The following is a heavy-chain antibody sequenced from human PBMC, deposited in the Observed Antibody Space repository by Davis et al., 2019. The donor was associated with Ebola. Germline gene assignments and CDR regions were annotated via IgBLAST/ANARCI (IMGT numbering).Heavy chain of an antibody. CDR2: ISYDGSNK. CDR3: ARDRTISGMDV. V-gene: IGHV3-30-3*01. CDR1: GFTFSSYA. J-gene: IGHJ6*02. Sequence: GESLKISCAASGFTFSSYAMHWVRQAPGKGLEWVAVISYDGSNKYYADSVKGRFTISRDNSKNTLYLQMNSLRAEDTAVYYCARDRTISGMDVWGQGTTVTVSS. D-gene: IGHD2-21*01.